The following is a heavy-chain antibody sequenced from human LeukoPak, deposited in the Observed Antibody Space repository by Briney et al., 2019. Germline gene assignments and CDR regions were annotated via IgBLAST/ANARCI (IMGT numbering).Heavy chain of an antibody. CDR2: IYYSGST. V-gene: IGHV4-39*01. J-gene: IGHJ5*02. Sequence: SETLSLTCTVPGGSISSSSYCWGWIRQPPGKGLEWIGSIYYSGSTYYNPSLKSRVTISVDTSKNQFSLKLSSVTAADTPVYYCARLVGGYYYDSSGPSWGQVTLVTVSS. CDR3: ARLVGGYYYDSSGPS. CDR1: GGSISSSSYC. D-gene: IGHD3-22*01.